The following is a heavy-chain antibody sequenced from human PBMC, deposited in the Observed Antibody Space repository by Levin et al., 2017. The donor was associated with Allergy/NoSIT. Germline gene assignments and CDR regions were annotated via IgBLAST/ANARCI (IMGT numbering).Heavy chain of an antibody. D-gene: IGHD3-16*01. J-gene: IGHJ3*02. CDR3: ARWLIGGVGAFDI. CDR1: GLTFSNYA. Sequence: PGGSLRLSCVASGLTFSNYAMTWVRQAPGKGLEWVSTLGVTGNTYYADSVTGRFAISRDNSKNTLFLQMNSLRADDTAVYYCARWLIGGVGAFDIWGQGTMVTVSS. V-gene: IGHV3-23*01. CDR2: LGVTGNT.